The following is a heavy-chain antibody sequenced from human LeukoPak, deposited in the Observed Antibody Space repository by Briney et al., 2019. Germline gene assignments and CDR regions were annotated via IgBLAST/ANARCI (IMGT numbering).Heavy chain of an antibody. Sequence: SETLSLTCTVSGGSISSGSYYWSWIRQPAGKGLEWIGRIYTSGSTNYNPSLKSRVTISVDTSKNQFSLKLSSVTAADTAVYYCARFRWAEGYSSSTSCTLTGAFDIWGQGTMVTVSS. CDR3: ARFRWAEGYSSSTSCTLTGAFDI. CDR1: GGSISSGSYY. V-gene: IGHV4-61*02. D-gene: IGHD2-2*01. J-gene: IGHJ3*02. CDR2: IYTSGST.